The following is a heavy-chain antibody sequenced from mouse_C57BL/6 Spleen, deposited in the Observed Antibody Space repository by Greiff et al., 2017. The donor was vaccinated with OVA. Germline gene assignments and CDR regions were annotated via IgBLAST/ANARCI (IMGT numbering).Heavy chain of an antibody. Sequence: QVHVKQSGPELVKPGASVKISCKASGYTFTDYYINWVKQRPGQGLEWIGWIYPGSGNTKYNEKFKGKATLTVDTSSSTAYMQLSSLTSEDSAVYFCARSAIITTVVDPFDYWGQGTTLTVSS. D-gene: IGHD1-1*01. CDR3: ARSAIITTVVDPFDY. V-gene: IGHV1-84*01. CDR2: IYPGSGNT. J-gene: IGHJ2*01. CDR1: GYTFTDYY.